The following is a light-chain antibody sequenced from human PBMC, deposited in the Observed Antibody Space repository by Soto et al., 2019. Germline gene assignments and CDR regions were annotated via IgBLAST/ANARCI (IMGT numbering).Light chain of an antibody. Sequence: QSALTQPPSGSGSPGQSVTISCTGTSRDIGTYDCVCWYQHLPDKAPKLIIYEVSKRPSGGPDRFSGSKSGNTASLTVPGLPPADEGDYYCCSYGGGNNFYVFGTGTKAPS. CDR1: SRDIGTYDC. V-gene: IGLV2-8*01. CDR3: CSYGGGNNFYV. J-gene: IGLJ1*01. CDR2: EVS.